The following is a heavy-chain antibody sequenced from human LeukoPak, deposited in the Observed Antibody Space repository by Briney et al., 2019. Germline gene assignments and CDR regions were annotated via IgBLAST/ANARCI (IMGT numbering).Heavy chain of an antibody. CDR2: IYSGGST. CDR3: ARSYYRDSSGYYDY. D-gene: IGHD3-22*01. V-gene: IGHV3-53*01. Sequence: PGGSLRLSCAASGFTFSNYWMAWVRQAPGKGLEWVSVIYSGGSTSYADSVKGRFTISRDNSKNTLSLQMNSLRAEDTAVYYCARSYYRDSSGYYDYWGQGSLVTVSS. J-gene: IGHJ4*02. CDR1: GFTFSNYW.